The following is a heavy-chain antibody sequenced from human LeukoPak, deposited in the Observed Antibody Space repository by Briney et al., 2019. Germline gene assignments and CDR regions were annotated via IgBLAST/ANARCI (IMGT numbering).Heavy chain of an antibody. CDR2: IGGTNGRT. V-gene: IGHV3-23*01. CDR3: AKHYYDSSGTPRYFDY. Sequence: GGSLRLSCAASGFXFSSYAMSWVRQAPGKGLEWVSAIGGTNGRTYYADSVKGRFTISRDNSKNTLFLQMNSLRDEDTAVYYCAKHYYDSSGTPRYFDYWGQGTLVTVSS. D-gene: IGHD3-22*01. J-gene: IGHJ4*02. CDR1: GFXFSSYA.